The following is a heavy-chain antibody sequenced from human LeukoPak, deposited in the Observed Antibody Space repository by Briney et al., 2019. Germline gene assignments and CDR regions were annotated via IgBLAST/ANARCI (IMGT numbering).Heavy chain of an antibody. J-gene: IGHJ4*02. CDR2: ISGSGGST. V-gene: IGHV3-23*01. CDR3: AKDPFGVVIPFDY. D-gene: IGHD3-3*01. CDR1: GFTFSSYA. Sequence: RPGVSLRLSCAASGFTFSSYAMSWVRQAPGKGLEWVSAISGSGGSTYYADSVKGRFTISRDNSKNTLYLQMNSLRAEDTAVYYCAKDPFGVVIPFDYWGQGTLVTVSS.